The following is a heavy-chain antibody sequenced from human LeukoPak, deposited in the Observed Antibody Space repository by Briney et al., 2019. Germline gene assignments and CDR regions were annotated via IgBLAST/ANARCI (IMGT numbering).Heavy chain of an antibody. CDR3: TRRRPLLRHLDY. Sequence: GGSLRLSCTASGFTFGDYAMSWFRQAPGKGLEWVGFIRSKAYGGTTEYAASVKGRFTISRDDSRSIAYLQMNSLKTEDTAVYYCTRRRPLLRHLDYWGQGTLVTVSS. CDR1: GFTFGDYA. CDR2: IRSKAYGGTT. J-gene: IGHJ4*02. D-gene: IGHD4-17*01. V-gene: IGHV3-49*03.